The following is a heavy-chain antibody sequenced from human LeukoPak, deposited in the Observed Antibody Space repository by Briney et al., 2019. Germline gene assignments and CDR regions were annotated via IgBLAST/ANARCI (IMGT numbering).Heavy chain of an antibody. CDR1: GGSISSGGYY. V-gene: IGHV4-31*03. D-gene: IGHD5-18*01. CDR2: IYYSGST. J-gene: IGHJ6*02. CDR3: ARSGDTAMDYYYYYGMDV. Sequence: SQTLSLTCTVSGGSISSGGYYWSWIRQHPGKGLEWIGYIYYSGSTYYNPSLKSRVTISVDTSKNQFSLKLSSVTAADTAVYYCARSGDTAMDYYYYYGMDVWGQGTTVTVSS.